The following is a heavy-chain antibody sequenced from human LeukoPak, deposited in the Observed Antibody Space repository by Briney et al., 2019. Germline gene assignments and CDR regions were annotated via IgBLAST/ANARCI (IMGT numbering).Heavy chain of an antibody. CDR1: GGSIGTYY. V-gene: IGHV4-59*01. CDR3: ARGGLTMVRGVTSPYYFDY. J-gene: IGHJ4*02. Sequence: SETLSLTCTVSGGSIGTYYWSWIRRPPGKGLEWIGYIYYSGSTNYNPSLKSRVTVSVDTSKNQFSLKLSSVTAADTAVYYCARGGLTMVRGVTSPYYFDYWGQGTLVTVSS. CDR2: IYYSGST. D-gene: IGHD3-10*01.